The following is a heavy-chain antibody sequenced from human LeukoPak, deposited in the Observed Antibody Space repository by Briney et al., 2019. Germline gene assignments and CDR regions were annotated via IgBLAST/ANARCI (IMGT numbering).Heavy chain of an antibody. CDR1: GGSISSGSYY. V-gene: IGHV4-61*02. CDR2: IYTSGST. Sequence: SETLSLTCTVSGGSISSGSYYWSWIRQPAGKGLEWIGRIYTSGSTNYNPSLKSRVTISVDTSKNQFSLKLSSVTAADTAVYYCASFLAGYYYDSSGFLGIGLDYWGQGTLVTVSS. J-gene: IGHJ4*02. D-gene: IGHD3-22*01. CDR3: ASFLAGYYYDSSGFLGIGLDY.